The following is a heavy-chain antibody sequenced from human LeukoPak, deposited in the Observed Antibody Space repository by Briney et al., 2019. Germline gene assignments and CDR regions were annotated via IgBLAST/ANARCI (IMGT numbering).Heavy chain of an antibody. V-gene: IGHV3-9*01. Sequence: GGSLRLSCAASGFTFDDYAMHWVRQAPGKGLEWVSGIRWNSGTIGYADSVKGRFTISRDNAKNSLYLQMNSLRAEDTAVYYCARRLWETTDFDYWGQGTLVTVSS. CDR1: GFTFDDYA. D-gene: IGHD2/OR15-2a*01. J-gene: IGHJ4*02. CDR2: IRWNSGTI. CDR3: ARRLWETTDFDY.